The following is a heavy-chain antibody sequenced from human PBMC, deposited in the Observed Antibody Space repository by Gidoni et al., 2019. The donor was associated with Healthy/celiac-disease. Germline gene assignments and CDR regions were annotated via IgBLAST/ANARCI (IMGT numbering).Heavy chain of an antibody. CDR3: ANGLTGDHYGMDV. J-gene: IGHJ6*02. V-gene: IGHV3-23*01. D-gene: IGHD7-27*01. Sequence: EVQLLESGGGLVQPGGSLRLSCAASGFTFSSDAMSWVRQAPGKGLEWVSAISGSGGSTYYADSVKGRFTISRDNSKNTLYLQMNSLRAEDTAVYYCANGLTGDHYGMDVWGQGTTVTVSS. CDR2: ISGSGGST. CDR1: GFTFSSDA.